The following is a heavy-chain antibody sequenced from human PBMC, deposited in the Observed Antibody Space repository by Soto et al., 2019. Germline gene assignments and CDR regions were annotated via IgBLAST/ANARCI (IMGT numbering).Heavy chain of an antibody. CDR3: ATPSQAVAGSAAFDY. Sequence: PGASVKVSCKASGYTFTSYAMHWVRQAPGQRLEWMGWINAGNGNTKYSQKFQGRVTITRDTSASTAYMELSSLRSEDTAVYYCATPSQAVAGSAAFDYWGQGTLVTVSS. V-gene: IGHV1-3*01. CDR2: INAGNGNT. J-gene: IGHJ4*02. D-gene: IGHD6-19*01. CDR1: GYTFTSYA.